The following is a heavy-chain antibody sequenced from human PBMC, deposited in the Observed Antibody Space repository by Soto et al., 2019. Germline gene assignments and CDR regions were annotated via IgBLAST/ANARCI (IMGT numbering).Heavy chain of an antibody. Sequence: SCPTDGNPTQTLTLACTFGGFSLSTSGVGVGWIRQPPGKALEWLALIYWDDDKRYSPSLKSRLTITKDTSKNQVVLTMTNMDPVDTAAFYCAPRAGDSSGYYSALAYWGQGTLVTVSS. CDR2: IYWDDDK. V-gene: IGHV2-5*02. J-gene: IGHJ4*02. D-gene: IGHD3-22*01. CDR1: GFSLSTSGVG. CDR3: APRAGDSSGYYSALAY.